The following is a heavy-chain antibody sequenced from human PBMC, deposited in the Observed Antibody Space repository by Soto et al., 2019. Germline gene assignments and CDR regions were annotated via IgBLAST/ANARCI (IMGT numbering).Heavy chain of an antibody. Sequence: QVQLQQWGAGLLKPSETLSLTCAVYGGSFSGYYWSWIRQPPGKGLEWIGEINHSGSTNYNPSLKSRVTRSVDTSKNQFSLKLSSVTAADTAVYYCARGGRAAAGTRWFDPWGQGTLVTVSS. CDR2: INHSGST. CDR3: ARGGRAAAGTRWFDP. V-gene: IGHV4-34*01. D-gene: IGHD6-13*01. J-gene: IGHJ5*02. CDR1: GGSFSGYY.